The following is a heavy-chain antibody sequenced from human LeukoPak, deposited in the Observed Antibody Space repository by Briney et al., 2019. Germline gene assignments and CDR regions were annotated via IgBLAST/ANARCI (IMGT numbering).Heavy chain of an antibody. J-gene: IGHJ4*02. CDR2: IYYSGST. V-gene: IGHV4-39*07. CDR3: ARDSEGTLTFDY. CDR1: GGPISSRSCY. D-gene: IGHD3-10*01. Sequence: PSETLSLTCTVSGGPISSRSCYWGWVRQPPGKGLEWIASIYYSGSTYYNMSLRSRVTISVDTSKNQFSLKLSSVTAADTAVYYCARDSEGTLTFDYWGQGTLVTVS.